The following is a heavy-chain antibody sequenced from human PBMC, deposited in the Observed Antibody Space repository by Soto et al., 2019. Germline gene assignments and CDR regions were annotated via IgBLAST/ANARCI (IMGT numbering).Heavy chain of an antibody. CDR3: ARLDGYDHYFAY. CDR2: MHYTGFS. D-gene: IGHD5-12*01. J-gene: IGHJ4*02. V-gene: IGHV4-59*08. Sequence: SETLSLTCSFSGDSVTSHYLPWIRQSPGKGLEWIGYMHYTGFSHYNPSLKSRLTISVDTSKNQFSLKLSSVTAADTAVYFCARLDGYDHYFAYWGQGALVTVSS. CDR1: GDSVTSHY.